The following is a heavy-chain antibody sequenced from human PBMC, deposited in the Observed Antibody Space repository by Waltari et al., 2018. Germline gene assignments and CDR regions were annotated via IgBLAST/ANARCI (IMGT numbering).Heavy chain of an antibody. CDR3: ARYLNWGLPRFDN. V-gene: IGHV3-20*04. D-gene: IGHD3-16*01. J-gene: IGHJ4*02. CDR1: GFKFNDYG. CDR2: ITWNGGII. Sequence: EVQLAESGGAVVRPGGSLRLTCAASGFKFNDYGMSWVRRVPGKGLEWVSGITWNGGIISYSDSVKGRFTITRDNDKNSLSLQMTSLRVEDTALYYCARYLNWGLPRFDNWGQGTQVTVSS.